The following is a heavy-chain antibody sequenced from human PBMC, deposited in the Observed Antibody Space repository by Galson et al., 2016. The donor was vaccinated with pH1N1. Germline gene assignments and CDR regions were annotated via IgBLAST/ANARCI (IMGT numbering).Heavy chain of an antibody. D-gene: IGHD6-13*01. CDR1: GFTFGNFA. J-gene: IGHJ4*02. CDR2: ISAGGAGT. Sequence: SLRLSCAASGFTFGNFAMSWVRQSPGKGLEWVAIISAGGAGTFSADSVKGRFTISRDNAKKTLYLQMHSLRAEDTAEYYCVRAIGAAASFWGQGTLVTVSS. CDR3: VRAIGAAASF. V-gene: IGHV3-23*01.